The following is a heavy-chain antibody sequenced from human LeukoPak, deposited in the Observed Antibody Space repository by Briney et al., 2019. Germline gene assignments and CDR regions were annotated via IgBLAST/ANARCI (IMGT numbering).Heavy chain of an antibody. CDR3: ARVYSSGWSLPFEY. CDR2: MSYDGSNV. CDR1: GFTFSTYS. D-gene: IGHD6-19*01. V-gene: IGHV3-30-3*01. Sequence: GGSLRLSCAASGFTFSTYSMHWVRQASGKGLEWVAVMSYDGSNVYYADSVKGRFTISRDNSKNTLYLQMSSLRAEDTAIYYCARVYSSGWSLPFEYWGQGTLVTVSS. J-gene: IGHJ4*02.